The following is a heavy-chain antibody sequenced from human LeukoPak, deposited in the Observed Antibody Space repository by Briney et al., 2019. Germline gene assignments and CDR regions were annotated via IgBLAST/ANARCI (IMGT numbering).Heavy chain of an antibody. Sequence: SETLSLTCTVSGGSISSYYWSWIRQSPGKGLEWIGHIYTSGSTNYNPSLKSRITISLDTSRNQLSLNLTSVTAAVTAVYYCARQNWHYSSGYYYYVDVWGKGTTVTVSS. CDR3: ARQNWHYSSGYYYYVDV. J-gene: IGHJ6*03. D-gene: IGHD1-7*01. V-gene: IGHV4-4*09. CDR1: GGSISSYY. CDR2: IYTSGST.